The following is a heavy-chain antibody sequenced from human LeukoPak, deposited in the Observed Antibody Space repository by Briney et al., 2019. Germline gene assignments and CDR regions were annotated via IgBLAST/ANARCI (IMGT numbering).Heavy chain of an antibody. CDR3: ARDPSAAFDAFDI. J-gene: IGHJ3*02. CDR1: GGSISSGDYY. CDR2: IYYSGST. D-gene: IGHD2-2*01. V-gene: IGHV4-30-4*08. Sequence: PSQTLSLTCTVSGGSISSGDYYWSWIRQPPGKGLEWIGYIYYSGSTYYNPSLKSRVTISVDTSKNQFSLKLSSVTAADTAVYYCARDPSAAFDAFDIWGQETMVTVSS.